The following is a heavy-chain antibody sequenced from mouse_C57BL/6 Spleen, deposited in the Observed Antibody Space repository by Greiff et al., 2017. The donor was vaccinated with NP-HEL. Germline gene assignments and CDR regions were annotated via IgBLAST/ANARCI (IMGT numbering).Heavy chain of an antibody. CDR2: ISDSGSYT. Sequence: EVQLVESGGGLVKPGGSLKLSCAASGFTFSSYAMSWVRQTPGKGLEWVATISDSGSYTYYPDNVKGRFTFSRDKAKNNLYLQMSHLKSEDTALYYCASYGNYPFAYWGQGTLVTVSA. D-gene: IGHD2-1*01. V-gene: IGHV5-4*01. CDR3: ASYGNYPFAY. CDR1: GFTFSSYA. J-gene: IGHJ3*01.